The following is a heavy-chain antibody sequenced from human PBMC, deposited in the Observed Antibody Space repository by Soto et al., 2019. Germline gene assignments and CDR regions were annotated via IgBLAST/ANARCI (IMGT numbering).Heavy chain of an antibody. D-gene: IGHD3-16*02. CDR3: ATYQPSAGYRFDY. CDR1: GASITSGIW. Sequence: QVQLQESGPGLVEPSGTLSLTCAVSGASITSGIWWSWVRQPPGKGLEWIGEIFQSGRTNYNPSLKRRVTILLDNSQNQFSLRLTSVTAADTAVYYCATYQPSAGYRFDYWVQGTRVTVSS. J-gene: IGHJ4*02. V-gene: IGHV4-4*02. CDR2: IFQSGRT.